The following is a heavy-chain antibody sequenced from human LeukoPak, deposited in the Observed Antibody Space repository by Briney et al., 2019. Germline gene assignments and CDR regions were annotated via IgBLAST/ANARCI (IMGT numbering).Heavy chain of an antibody. CDR3: ATALTTLSNYYYMDV. V-gene: IGHV1-18*01. Sequence: ASVKVSCKASGYTFSSYGISWGRQAPGEGLEWMGWISAYNGNTNYAQKLQGRVTMTTDTSKSTAYMEMRRLRSDDTAAYYCATALTTLSNYYYMDVWGKETPVTVSS. J-gene: IGHJ6*03. D-gene: IGHD4/OR15-4a*01. CDR1: GYTFSSYG. CDR2: ISAYNGNT.